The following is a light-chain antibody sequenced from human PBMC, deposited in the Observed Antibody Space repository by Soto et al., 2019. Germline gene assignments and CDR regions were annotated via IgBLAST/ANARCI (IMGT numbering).Light chain of an antibody. CDR3: GTWDTTMSGLL. J-gene: IGLJ2*01. V-gene: IGLV1-51*01. Sequence: QSVLTQPPSASAAPGQRVTISCSGTISNIGDNLVSWYQQVPGKAPKLLIYDNNKRPSGIPDRFSGSRSGTSATLAITGLQTGDEADYICGTWDTTMSGLLFGGGTKMTVL. CDR2: DNN. CDR1: ISNIGDNL.